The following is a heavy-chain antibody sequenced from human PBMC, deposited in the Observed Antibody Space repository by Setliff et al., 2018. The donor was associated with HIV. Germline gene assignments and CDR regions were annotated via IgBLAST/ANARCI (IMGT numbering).Heavy chain of an antibody. CDR2: FNPEDGKT. J-gene: IGHJ6*03. V-gene: IGHV1-24*01. CDR1: GFTLTELS. Sequence: GASVKVSCKVSGFTLTELSMHWVRQAPGKGLEWVGSFNPEDGKTIYAQKFQGRVTMIEDTSTDTAYMELSSLRSEDTAVYYCARDRVHNPSYNFWSGPTNYYYYMDVWGKGTTVTVSS. CDR3: ARDRVHNPSYNFWSGPTNYYYYMDV. D-gene: IGHD3-3*01.